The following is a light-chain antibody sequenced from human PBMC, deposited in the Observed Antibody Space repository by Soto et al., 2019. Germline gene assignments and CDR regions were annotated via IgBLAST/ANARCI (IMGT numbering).Light chain of an antibody. CDR3: QQSYNTPRT. CDR2: HIS. J-gene: IGKJ1*01. V-gene: IGKV1-39*01. CDR1: QSMSNY. Sequence: DIQMTQSPSSLSASVGDRVTITCRASQSMSNYLNWYQQRPGKAPKLLIYHISNLQSGVPSRFGGGGSGADFTLTISSLQPEDFATYYCQQSYNTPRTFGQGTKVDIK.